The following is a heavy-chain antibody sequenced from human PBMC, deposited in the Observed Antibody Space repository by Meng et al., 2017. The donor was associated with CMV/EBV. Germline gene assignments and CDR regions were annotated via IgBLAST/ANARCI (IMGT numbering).Heavy chain of an antibody. Sequence: GSLRLSCTVSGGSISSYYWSWIRQPPGKGLEWIGYIYYSGSTNYNPSLKSRVTISVDTSKNQFSLKLSSVTAADTAVYYCARGGLEGPSYYDFWSGYYSRVGWFDPWGQGTLVTSPQ. CDR1: GGSISSYY. CDR3: ARGGLEGPSYYDFWSGYYSRVGWFDP. J-gene: IGHJ5*02. D-gene: IGHD3-3*01. CDR2: IYYSGST. V-gene: IGHV4-59*01.